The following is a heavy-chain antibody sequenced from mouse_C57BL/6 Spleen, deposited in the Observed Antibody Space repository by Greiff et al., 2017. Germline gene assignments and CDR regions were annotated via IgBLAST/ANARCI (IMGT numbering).Heavy chain of an antibody. CDR2: FYPGSGSI. V-gene: IGHV1-62-2*01. D-gene: IGHD2-5*01. CDR3: ASHEEVYYSNYGAMDY. J-gene: IGHJ4*01. CDR1: GYTFTEYT. Sequence: QVQLQQSGAELVKPGASVKLSCKASGYTFTEYTIHWVKQRSGQGLEWIGWFYPGSGSIKYNEKFKYKATLTADKSSSTVYMGLSRYTSEDYAVYFYASHEEVYYSNYGAMDYWGQGTSVTVSS.